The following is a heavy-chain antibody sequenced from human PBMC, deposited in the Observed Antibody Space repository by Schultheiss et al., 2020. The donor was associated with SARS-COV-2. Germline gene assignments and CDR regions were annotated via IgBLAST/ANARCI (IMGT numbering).Heavy chain of an antibody. CDR2: INAGNGNT. D-gene: IGHD6-13*01. Sequence: ASVKVSCKASGGTFSSYAISWVRQAPGQRLEWMGWINAGNGNTKYSQKFQGRVTMTTDTSTSTAYMELRSLRSDDTAVYYCARAYSSSWYPLVGYYGMDVWGQGTTVTVSS. CDR3: ARAYSSSWYPLVGYYGMDV. J-gene: IGHJ6*02. CDR1: GGTFSSYA. V-gene: IGHV1-18*01.